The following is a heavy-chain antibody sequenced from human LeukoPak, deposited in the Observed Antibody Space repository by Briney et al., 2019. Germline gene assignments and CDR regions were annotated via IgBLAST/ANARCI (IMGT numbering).Heavy chain of an antibody. J-gene: IGHJ4*02. Sequence: GGSLRLSCAACRFTFSSYAMSWVRQAPGKGLEWISAISGSGGSTYYADSVKGRFTISRDNSKNTLYLQMNSLRAEDTAVYYCAKRALGQWPKYYFDYWGPGTLVTVSS. D-gene: IGHD6-19*01. CDR2: ISGSGGST. CDR1: RFTFSSYA. CDR3: AKRALGQWPKYYFDY. V-gene: IGHV3-23*01.